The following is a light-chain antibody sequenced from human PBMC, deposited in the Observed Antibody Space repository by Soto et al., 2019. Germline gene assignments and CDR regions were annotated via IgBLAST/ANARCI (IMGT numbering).Light chain of an antibody. J-gene: IGKJ1*01. CDR1: QSVGSSH. Sequence: EIVLTQSPGTLSLSPGERATLSCRASQSVGSSHLAWYQQKPGQAPGLLMYGASSRATGIPDRFSGSGSGTDFTLTISRLEPEDFAVYYCQQYGSAPWTFGQGTKVEIK. CDR3: QQYGSAPWT. CDR2: GAS. V-gene: IGKV3-20*01.